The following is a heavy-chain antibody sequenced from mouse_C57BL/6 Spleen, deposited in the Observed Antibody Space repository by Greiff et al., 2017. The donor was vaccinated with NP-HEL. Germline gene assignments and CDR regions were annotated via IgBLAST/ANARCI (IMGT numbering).Heavy chain of an antibody. J-gene: IGHJ1*03. Sequence: EVNVVESGGGLVQPGGSLKLSCAASGFTFSDYYMYWVRQTPEKRLEWVAYISNGGGSTYYPDTVKGRFTISRDNAKNTLYLQMSRLKSEDTAMYYCASPLYYGSSYGYFDVWGTGTTVTVSS. CDR2: ISNGGGST. CDR3: ASPLYYGSSYGYFDV. D-gene: IGHD1-1*01. CDR1: GFTFSDYY. V-gene: IGHV5-12*01.